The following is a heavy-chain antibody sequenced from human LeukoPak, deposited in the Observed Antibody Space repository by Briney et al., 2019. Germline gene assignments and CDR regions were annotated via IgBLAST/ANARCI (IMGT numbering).Heavy chain of an antibody. J-gene: IGHJ4*02. D-gene: IGHD6-13*01. CDR3: ATPRIAATGTVY. CDR1: GGSISSSSYY. Sequence: SETLSLTCTVSGGSISSSSYYWGWIRQPPGKGLEWIGSIYYSGSTYYNPSLKSRVTISVDTSKNQFSLKLSSVTAADTAVYYCATPRIAATGTVYWGQGTLVTVSS. V-gene: IGHV4-39*01. CDR2: IYYSGST.